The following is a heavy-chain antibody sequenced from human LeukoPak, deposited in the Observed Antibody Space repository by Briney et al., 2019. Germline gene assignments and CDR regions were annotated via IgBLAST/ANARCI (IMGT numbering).Heavy chain of an antibody. CDR3: ARGQPLVGATDY. D-gene: IGHD1-26*01. J-gene: IGHJ4*02. CDR2: IHYSGST. Sequence: SETLSLTCTVSGGSISSYYWSWIRQPPGKGLEWIGYIHYSGSTNYNPSLKSRVTISVDTSKNQFSLKLSSVTAADTAVYYCARGQPLVGATDYWGQGTLVTVSS. CDR1: GGSISSYY. V-gene: IGHV4-59*01.